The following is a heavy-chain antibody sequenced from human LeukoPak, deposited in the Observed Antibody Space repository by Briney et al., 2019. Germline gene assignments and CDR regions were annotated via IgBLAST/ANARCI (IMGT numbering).Heavy chain of an antibody. J-gene: IGHJ5*02. D-gene: IGHD3-10*01. CDR1: GFSFSSYT. CDR3: AKDYSKTSYYGSGTYYRPNWFDP. CDR2: VSTSSSYI. Sequence: GGSLRLSCAASGFSFSSYTMNWVRQAPGRGLEWVSSVSTSSSYIYYADSLKGRFTISRDNAKKSLYLQMNSLRAEDTAVYYCAKDYSKTSYYGSGTYYRPNWFDPWGQGTLVTVSS. V-gene: IGHV3-21*01.